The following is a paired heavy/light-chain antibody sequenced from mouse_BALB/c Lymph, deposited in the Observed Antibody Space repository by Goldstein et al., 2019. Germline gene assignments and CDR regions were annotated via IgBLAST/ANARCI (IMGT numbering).Light chain of an antibody. CDR2: STS. CDR1: QGIRGN. J-gene: IGKJ2*01. Sequence: DIQMIQSPSSMFASLGDRVSLSCRASQGIRGNLDWYQQKPGGTIKLLIYSTSNLNSGVPSRFSGSGSGSDYSLTISSLESEDFADYYCLQRNAYPYTFGGGTKLEIK. V-gene: IGKV9-123*01. CDR3: LQRNAYPYT.
Heavy chain of an antibody. V-gene: IGHV2-9*02. CDR2: IWAGGST. Sequence: QVQLKESGPGLVAPSQSLSITCTVSGFSLTSYGVHWVRQPPGKGLEWLGVIWAGGSTNYNSALMSRLSISKDNSKSQVFLKMNSLQTDDTAMYYCARVYYGNYGFAYWGQGTLVTVSA. CDR3: ARVYYGNYGFAY. D-gene: IGHD2-1*01. J-gene: IGHJ3*01. CDR1: GFSLTSYG.